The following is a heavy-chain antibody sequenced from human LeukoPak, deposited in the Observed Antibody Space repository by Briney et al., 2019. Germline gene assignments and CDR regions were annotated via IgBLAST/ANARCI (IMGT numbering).Heavy chain of an antibody. D-gene: IGHD6-13*01. CDR3: AREISSWYRSEGRFDP. V-gene: IGHV3-7*01. CDR2: IKQDGSEK. Sequence: GRSLRLSCAASGFTFSSYGMHWVRQAPGKGLEWVANIKQDGSEKYYVDSVNGRFTISRDNAKNSLYLQMNSLRAEDTAVYYCAREISSWYRSEGRFDPWGQGTLVTVSS. J-gene: IGHJ5*02. CDR1: GFTFSSYG.